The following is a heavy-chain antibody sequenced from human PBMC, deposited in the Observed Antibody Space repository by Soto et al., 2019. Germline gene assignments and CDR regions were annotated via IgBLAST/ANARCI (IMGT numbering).Heavy chain of an antibody. D-gene: IGHD6-6*01. CDR2: IYYSGST. CDR3: ARGRYSSSYYFDF. J-gene: IGHJ4*02. Sequence: SETLSLTCTVSGGSISSGDYYWSWIRQPPGKGLEWIGYIYYSGSTYYNPSLKSRVTISVDTSKNQFSLKLSSVTAANPAVYYCARGRYSSSYYFDFWGQGTLVTVSS. V-gene: IGHV4-30-4*01. CDR1: GGSISSGDYY.